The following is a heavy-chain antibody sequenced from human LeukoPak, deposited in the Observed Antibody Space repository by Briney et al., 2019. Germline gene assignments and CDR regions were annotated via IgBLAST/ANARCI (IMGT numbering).Heavy chain of an antibody. V-gene: IGHV5-51*01. CDR2: FYPGHSDT. Sequence: GESLQISSRGPGIRFNKYRIGRGRPMPGKGGEWMGFFYPGHSDTRYSPSFQRHVTFSAHKHISSSYLHSNSLKPSDAALCYCARPCGSSLTPPDPWGQGTLVTVSS. D-gene: IGHD6-6*01. CDR3: ARPCGSSLTPPDP. CDR1: GIRFNKYR. J-gene: IGHJ5*02.